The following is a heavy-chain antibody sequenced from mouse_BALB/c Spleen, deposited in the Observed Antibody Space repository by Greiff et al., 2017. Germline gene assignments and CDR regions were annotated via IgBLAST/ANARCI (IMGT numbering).Heavy chain of an antibody. CDR2: IDPENGNT. CDR1: GFNIKDYY. Sequence: EVKLQQSGAELVRPGALVKLSCKASGFNIKDYYMHWVKQRPEQGLEWIGWIDPENGNTIYDPKFQGKASITADTSTNTAYLQLSSLTSEDTAVYYCARTRGYAMDYWGQGTSVTVSS. CDR3: ARTRGYAMDY. J-gene: IGHJ4*01. V-gene: IGHV14-1*02.